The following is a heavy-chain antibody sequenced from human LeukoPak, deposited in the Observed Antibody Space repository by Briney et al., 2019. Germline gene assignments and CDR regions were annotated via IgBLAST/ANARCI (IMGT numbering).Heavy chain of an antibody. CDR3: AKCDSSGYYFDF. Sequence: PSETLSLTCAVSDYSISSSNWWGWIRQPPGRGLEWIGSIHYTGSTSYNPSLKSRVTMSEDTSKNQFSLELTSVTALDTAVYYCAKCDSSGYYFDFWGQGSLVTVSS. D-gene: IGHD6-19*01. J-gene: IGHJ4*02. V-gene: IGHV4-28*06. CDR2: IHYTGST. CDR1: DYSISSSNW.